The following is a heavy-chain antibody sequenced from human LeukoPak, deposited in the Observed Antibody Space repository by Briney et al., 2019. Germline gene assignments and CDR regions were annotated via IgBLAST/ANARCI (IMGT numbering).Heavy chain of an antibody. J-gene: IGHJ4*02. V-gene: IGHV3-7*01. D-gene: IGHD3-10*01. CDR1: GLTFSSYW. CDR3: ATTLSFG. CDR2: IKQDGSEK. Sequence: PGGSLRLSCAASGLTFSSYWMSWVRQAPGKGLEWVASIKQDGSEKYYVDSVKGRFTISRDNAKNSLYLQMSSLRAEDTAVYYCATTLSFGWGQGTLVTVSS.